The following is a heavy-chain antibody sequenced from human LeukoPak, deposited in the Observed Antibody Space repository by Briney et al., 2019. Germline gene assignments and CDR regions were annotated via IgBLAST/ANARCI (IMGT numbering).Heavy chain of an antibody. CDR1: GFTFSHYP. V-gene: IGHV3-30*01. CDR3: ARDRRYYFDF. CDR2: ISYDSNYR. J-gene: IGHJ4*02. Sequence: GGSLRLSCAASGFTFSHYPMHWVRQAPGKGLEWLAVISYDSNYRYYADSVKGRFTISRGNSNNTLYLQIDGLRPEDTAMYFCARDRRYYFDFWGQETLVTVSS.